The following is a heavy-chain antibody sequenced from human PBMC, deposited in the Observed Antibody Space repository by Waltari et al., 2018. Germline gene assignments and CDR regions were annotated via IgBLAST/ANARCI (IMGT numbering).Heavy chain of an antibody. V-gene: IGHV4-31*03. Sequence: QVQLQESGPGLVKPSQTLSLTCTVSGGSISSGGYYWSWIRQHPGKGLEWIGYIYYSGSTYYNPSLKRRVTISVDTSKNQFSLKLSSVTAADTAVYYCARGDSNYADAFDIWGQGTMVTVSS. CDR3: ARGDSNYADAFDI. D-gene: IGHD4-4*01. J-gene: IGHJ3*02. CDR1: GGSISSGGYY. CDR2: IYYSGST.